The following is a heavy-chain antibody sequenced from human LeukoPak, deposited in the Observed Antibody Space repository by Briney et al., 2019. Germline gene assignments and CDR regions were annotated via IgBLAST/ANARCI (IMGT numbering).Heavy chain of an antibody. D-gene: IGHD5-18*01. CDR3: ARRATTERGHSYGLDY. Sequence: GGSLRLSCAASGFTFSSYAMSWVRQAPGKGLEWVSAISGSGGSTYYADSVKGRFTISRDNAKNSLYLQMNSLRAEDTAMYYCARRATTERGHSYGLDYWGQGTLVTVSS. V-gene: IGHV3-23*01. CDR2: ISGSGGST. CDR1: GFTFSSYA. J-gene: IGHJ4*02.